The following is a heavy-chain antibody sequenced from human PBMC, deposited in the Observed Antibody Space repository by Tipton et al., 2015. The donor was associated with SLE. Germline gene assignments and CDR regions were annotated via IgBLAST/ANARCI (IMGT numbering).Heavy chain of an antibody. CDR3: ARRLHWYFDL. CDR2: IYYSGST. J-gene: IGHJ2*01. Sequence: TLSLTCTVSGDSISSYYWSWIRQPPGKGLEWIGDIYYSGSTNYNPSLKSRVTISVDTSKNQFSLKLSSVTAADTAMYYCARRLHWYFDLWGRGTLVTVSS. V-gene: IGHV4-59*08. D-gene: IGHD3-16*01. CDR1: GDSISSYY.